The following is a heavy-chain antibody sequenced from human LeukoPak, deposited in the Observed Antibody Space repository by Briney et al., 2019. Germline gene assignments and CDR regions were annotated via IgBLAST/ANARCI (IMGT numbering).Heavy chain of an antibody. J-gene: IGHJ4*02. D-gene: IGHD3/OR15-3a*01. CDR1: GYTFNQYA. V-gene: IGHV1-3*04. CDR3: ARGWTGIYSFDY. Sequence: GASVKVSCKASGYTFNQYAIHWVRQAPGQGLEWMGWINTDNGNTKYSQRFQGRVTVTRDTSAGTGYMELSSLRSEDTAVYYCARGWTGIYSFDYWGQGTLVTVSS. CDR2: INTDNGNT.